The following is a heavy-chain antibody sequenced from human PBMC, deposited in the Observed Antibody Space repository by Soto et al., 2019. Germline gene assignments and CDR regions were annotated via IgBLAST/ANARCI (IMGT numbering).Heavy chain of an antibody. CDR1: GFTFSNYA. CDR2: ISYNGNYK. V-gene: IGHV3-30-3*01. J-gene: IGHJ4*02. CDR3: ARAIGYCGGGNCDSSPDH. Sequence: QVQLVESGGGVVQPGRSLRLSCAASGFTFSNYALHWVRQAPGKGLEWVTIISYNGNYKYYADSAKGRFTISRDNSENTLYLQINSLTAEDTAVYYCARAIGYCGGGNCDSSPDHWGQGTLVTVSS. D-gene: IGHD2-15*01.